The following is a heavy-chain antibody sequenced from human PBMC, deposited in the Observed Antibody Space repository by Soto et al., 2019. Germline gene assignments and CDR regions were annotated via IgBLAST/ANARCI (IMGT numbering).Heavy chain of an antibody. J-gene: IGHJ4*02. CDR1: GDTFSSYA. CDR2: IVPIFGTA. Sequence: QVQLVQSGAEVKKPGSSVKVSCKSSGDTFSSYAISWVRPAPGQGLEWMGGIVPIFGTALYEQKCQDRVTIAADEATMAAYMELRSLRSHHTAVYCFARDRKNRDGYDYGLFDWGQGNLVAVSS. V-gene: IGHV1-69*01. D-gene: IGHD5-12*01. CDR3: ARDRKNRDGYDYGLFD.